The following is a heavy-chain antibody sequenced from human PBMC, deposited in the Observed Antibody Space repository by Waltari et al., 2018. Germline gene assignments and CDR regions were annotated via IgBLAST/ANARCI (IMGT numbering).Heavy chain of an antibody. J-gene: IGHJ4*02. Sequence: QVQLQESGPGLVKPSGTLSLTCAVSGGSISSSNWWSWVRQPPGKGLEWIGEIYHSGRTNDTPSLKSRVTISVDKSKNQFSRKLSSVTAADTAGYYCASPGIAAAGTGGDYWGQGTLVTVSS. V-gene: IGHV4-4*02. D-gene: IGHD6-13*01. CDR1: GGSISSSNW. CDR3: ASPGIAAAGTGGDY. CDR2: IYHSGRT.